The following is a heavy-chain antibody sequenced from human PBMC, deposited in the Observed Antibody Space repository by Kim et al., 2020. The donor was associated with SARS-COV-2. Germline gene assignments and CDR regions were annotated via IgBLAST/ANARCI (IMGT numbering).Heavy chain of an antibody. V-gene: IGHV1-69*01. CDR3: ARAGEWELLSPFDY. Sequence: AQKFQGRVTITADESTSTAYMELSSLRSEDTAVYYCARAGEWELLSPFDYWGQGTLVTVSS. J-gene: IGHJ4*02. D-gene: IGHD1-26*01.